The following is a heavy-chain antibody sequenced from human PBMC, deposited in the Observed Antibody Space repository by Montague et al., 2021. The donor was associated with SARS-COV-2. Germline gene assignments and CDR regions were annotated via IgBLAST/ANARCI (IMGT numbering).Heavy chain of an antibody. CDR3: ARLKRYFDSSGSPSAFDF. CDR1: GGSITNNIYY. Sequence: SETLSLTCTVSGGSITNNIYYWAWIRQPPGKGLEWIGSIYYTGNTYYXPSLKSRVTISAVTSKNHFTLKLSSVTAAETAVYYCARLKRYFDSSGSPSAFDFWGQGTKVTVSS. D-gene: IGHD3-22*01. V-gene: IGHV4-39*02. CDR2: IYYTGNT. J-gene: IGHJ3*01.